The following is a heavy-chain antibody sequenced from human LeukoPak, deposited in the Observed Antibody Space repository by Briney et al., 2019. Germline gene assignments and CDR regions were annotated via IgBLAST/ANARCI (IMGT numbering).Heavy chain of an antibody. J-gene: IGHJ3*02. CDR3: ARSSFEASVMNAFDI. CDR1: GGTFSSSA. D-gene: IGHD3-16*01. CDR2: IIPIFGTA. Sequence: ASVKVSCKASGGTFSSSAISWVRQAPGQGLEWMGGIIPIFGTANYAQKFQGRVTITTDESTSTAYMELSSLRSEDTAVYYCARSSFEASVMNAFDIWGQGTMVTVSS. V-gene: IGHV1-69*05.